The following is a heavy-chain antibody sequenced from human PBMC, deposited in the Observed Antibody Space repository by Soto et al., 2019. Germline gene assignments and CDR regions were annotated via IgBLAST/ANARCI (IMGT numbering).Heavy chain of an antibody. V-gene: IGHV1-58*01. D-gene: IGHD6-13*01. CDR3: AALIAAAGTTETWFDP. Sequence: SVKVSCKASGFTFTSSSVQWVRQARGQRLEWIGWIVVGSGNTNYAQKFQERVTITRDMSTSTAYMELSSLRSEDTAVYYCAALIAAAGTTETWFDPWGQGTLVTVSS. CDR2: IVVGSGNT. CDR1: GFTFTSSS. J-gene: IGHJ5*02.